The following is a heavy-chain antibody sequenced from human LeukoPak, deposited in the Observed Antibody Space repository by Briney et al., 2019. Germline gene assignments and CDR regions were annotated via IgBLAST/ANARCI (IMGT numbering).Heavy chain of an antibody. D-gene: IGHD4-23*01. CDR3: SRVKYGGNSGYHFDY. J-gene: IGHJ4*02. CDR1: GFNFNYYA. V-gene: IGHV3-23*01. CDR2: IGDSSGAE. Sequence: GGSLRLSCVASGFNFNYYAMTWVRQAPGKGLKWVSTIGDSSGAESYADSVRGRFSISRDNSRNMVYLQMHSLRPEDTAVYYCSRVKYGGNSGYHFDYWGQGTLVTVSS.